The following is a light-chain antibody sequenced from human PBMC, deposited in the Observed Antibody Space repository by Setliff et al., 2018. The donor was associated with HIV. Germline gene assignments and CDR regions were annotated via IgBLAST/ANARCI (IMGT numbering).Light chain of an antibody. V-gene: IGLV2-11*01. CDR3: CSYAGSYTYV. J-gene: IGLJ1*01. Sequence: QSVLTQPRSMSGSPGQSVTISCTGTSSDVDAYDYVSWYQHHPGKASKLLIYDVSERPSGVPDRFSGSKSGNTASLTISGLQAEDEADYYCCSYAGSYTYVFGTGTKVTVL. CDR1: SSDVDAYDY. CDR2: DVS.